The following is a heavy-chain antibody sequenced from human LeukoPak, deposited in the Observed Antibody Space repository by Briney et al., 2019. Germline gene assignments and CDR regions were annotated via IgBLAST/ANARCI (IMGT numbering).Heavy chain of an antibody. CDR3: AKGVGDSGYDSFDY. D-gene: IGHD5-12*01. CDR2: ISWNSGSI. Sequence: GGSLRLSCAASGFTFSSYAMSWVRQAPGKGLEWVSGISWNSGSIGYADSVKGRFTISRDNAKNSLYLQMNSLRAEDTALYYCAKGVGDSGYDSFDYWGQGTLVTVSS. J-gene: IGHJ4*02. V-gene: IGHV3-9*01. CDR1: GFTFSSYA.